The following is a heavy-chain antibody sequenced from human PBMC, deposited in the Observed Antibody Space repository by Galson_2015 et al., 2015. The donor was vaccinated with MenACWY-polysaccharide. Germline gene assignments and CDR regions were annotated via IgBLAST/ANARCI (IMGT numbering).Heavy chain of an antibody. J-gene: IGHJ4*02. CDR1: GYTFTSYA. V-gene: IGHV7-4-1*02. Sequence: SVKVSCKASGYTFTSYAMNWVRQAPGQGLEWMGWINTNTGNPTYAQGFTGRVVFSLDTSVSTAYLQISSLKAEDTAVYYCARDPKQKVTRGPTGRFDYWGQGTLVTVSS. D-gene: IGHD3-3*01. CDR2: INTNTGNP. CDR3: ARDPKQKVTRGPTGRFDY.